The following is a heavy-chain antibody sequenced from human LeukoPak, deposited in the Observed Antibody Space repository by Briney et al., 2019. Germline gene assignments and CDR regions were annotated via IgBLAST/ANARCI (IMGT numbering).Heavy chain of an antibody. CDR3: ARDWYDYVWGSYRPFDY. D-gene: IGHD3-16*02. CDR2: IHHIGST. V-gene: IGHV4-39*07. J-gene: IGHJ4*02. Sequence: KASETLSLTCTVSGDSSSSHSYFWGWIRQPPGKGLEWIGHIHHIGSTYYNPSLRSRVTMSVDTSKNQFSLKLNSVTAADTAVYYCARDWYDYVWGSYRPFDYWGQGTLVTVSS. CDR1: GDSSSSHSYF.